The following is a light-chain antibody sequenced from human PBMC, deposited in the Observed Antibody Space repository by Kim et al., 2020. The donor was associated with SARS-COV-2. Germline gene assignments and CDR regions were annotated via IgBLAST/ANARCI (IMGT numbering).Light chain of an antibody. CDR3: YSAADNNLI. V-gene: IGLV3-27*01. CDR2: KDS. CDR1: LLAKKF. J-gene: IGLJ2*01. Sequence: SYELTQPSPVSVSPGQTARITCSGHLLAKKFARWFQQKPGQAPAVVIYKDSERPSGIPERFSGSNSGTTATLTITGAQFEDEADYYCYSAADNNLIFGGGTQLTVL.